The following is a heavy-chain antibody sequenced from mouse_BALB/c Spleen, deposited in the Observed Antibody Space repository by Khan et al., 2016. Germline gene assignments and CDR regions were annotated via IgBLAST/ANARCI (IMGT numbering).Heavy chain of an antibody. D-gene: IGHD1-1*01. CDR2: IRNKANGYTT. V-gene: IGHV7-3*02. J-gene: IGHJ2*01. CDR1: GFTFTDYY. Sequence: EVELVESGGGLVQPGGSLRLSCATSGFTFTDYYMSWVRQPPGKALEWLGFIRNKANGYTTEYSASVKGRFTISRDNSQSILYLQMNTLRAEDSATYYCARNYYGSSYRYFDYWGHGTTLTVSS. CDR3: ARNYYGSSYRYFDY.